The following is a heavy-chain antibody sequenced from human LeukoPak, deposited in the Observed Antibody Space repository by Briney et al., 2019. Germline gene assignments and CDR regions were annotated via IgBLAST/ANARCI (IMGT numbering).Heavy chain of an antibody. V-gene: IGHV3-11*01. CDR3: AREPIAAGMDV. Sequence: GGSLRLSCAASGFTFTNYWMRWIRQAPGKGLEWVSYISSSGSTIYYAESVKSPFTISRGNAKNSLYLQMNSLRAEDTAVYYCAREPIAAGMDVWRQGTTVTVSP. D-gene: IGHD2-21*01. J-gene: IGHJ6*01. CDR2: ISSSGSTI. CDR1: GFTFTNYW.